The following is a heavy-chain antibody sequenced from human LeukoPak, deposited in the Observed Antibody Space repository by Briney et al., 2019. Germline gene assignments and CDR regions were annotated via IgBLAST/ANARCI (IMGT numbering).Heavy chain of an antibody. CDR2: IYHSGST. J-gene: IGHJ4*02. CDR1: GYSISSGYY. V-gene: IGHV4-38-2*01. D-gene: IGHD4-17*01. Sequence: SETLSLTCAVSGYSISSGYYWGWRRQPPGKGLGWIGSIYHSGSTYYNPSLKSRVTISVDTSKNQFSLKLSSVTAADTAVYYWARGVGSVTTSKETDWGQGTLVTVSS. CDR3: ARGVGSVTTSKETD.